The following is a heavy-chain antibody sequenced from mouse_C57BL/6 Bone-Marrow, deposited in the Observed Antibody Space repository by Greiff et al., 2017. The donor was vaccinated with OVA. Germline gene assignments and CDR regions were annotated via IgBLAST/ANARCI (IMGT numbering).Heavy chain of an antibody. CDR3: ARVYYTLCPFDY. Sequence: VQLQQSGAELVKPGASVKLSCKASGYTFTSYWMHWVKQRPGQGLEWIGMIHPNSGSTNYNEKFKSKATLTVDKSSSTAYMQLSSLTSEDSAVYYCARVYYTLCPFDYWGQGTTLTVSS. CDR2: IHPNSGST. V-gene: IGHV1-64*01. D-gene: IGHD2-1*01. CDR1: GYTFTSYW. J-gene: IGHJ2*01.